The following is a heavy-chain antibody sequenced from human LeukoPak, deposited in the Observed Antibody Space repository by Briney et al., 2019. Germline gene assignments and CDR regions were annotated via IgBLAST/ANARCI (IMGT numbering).Heavy chain of an antibody. V-gene: IGHV3-64*01. D-gene: IGHD2-15*01. CDR1: GFTFSNYA. Sequence: GGSLRLSCAASGFTFSNYAMHWVRQAPGKGLEYVSAINSNGGNTYYANSVKGRFTISRDNSKNTLYLQMGSLRAEDMAVYYCARGGGGEVVIVATVNYWGQGTLVTVSS. CDR2: INSNGGNT. CDR3: ARGGGGEVVIVATVNY. J-gene: IGHJ4*02.